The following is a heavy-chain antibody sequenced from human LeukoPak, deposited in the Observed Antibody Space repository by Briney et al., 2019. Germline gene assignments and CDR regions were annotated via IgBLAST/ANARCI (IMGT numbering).Heavy chain of an antibody. CDR1: GYTFTGYY. Sequence: GASVKVSCKASGYTFTGYYMHWVRQAPGQGLEWMGRINPNSGGTNYAQKFQGRVTMTRDTSISTAYMELSRLRSDDTAVYYCARVRAVAGYYYYYMDVWGKGTTVTVSS. D-gene: IGHD6-19*01. V-gene: IGHV1-2*06. J-gene: IGHJ6*03. CDR3: ARVRAVAGYYYYYMDV. CDR2: INPNSGGT.